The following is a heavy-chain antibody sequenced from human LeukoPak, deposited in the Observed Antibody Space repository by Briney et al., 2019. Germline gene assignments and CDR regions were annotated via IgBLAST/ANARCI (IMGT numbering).Heavy chain of an antibody. CDR1: GFTFNNYA. D-gene: IGHD4-11*01. CDR2: VSGSGDNT. V-gene: IGHV3-23*01. Sequence: GGSLRLSCAASGFTFNNYATTWVRQAPGKGLEWVSVVSGSGDNTNYADSVKGRFTISRDNSKNTLLLQMNSLRTEDTAVYFCARWGNDYSQFDSWGQGTLVTVS. CDR3: ARWGNDYSQFDS. J-gene: IGHJ4*02.